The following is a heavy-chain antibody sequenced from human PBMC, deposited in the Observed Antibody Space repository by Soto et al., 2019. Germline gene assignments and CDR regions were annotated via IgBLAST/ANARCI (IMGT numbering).Heavy chain of an antibody. Sequence: GGSLRLSCAASGFTVSSNYMSWVRQAPGKGLEWVSVIYSGGSTYYADSVKGRFTISRDNSKNTLYLQMNSLRAEDTAVYYCARDRRGSSGWYDAFDIWGQGKMFTVS. CDR3: ARDRRGSSGWYDAFDI. J-gene: IGHJ3*02. D-gene: IGHD6-19*01. CDR1: GFTVSSNY. CDR2: IYSGGST. V-gene: IGHV3-66*01.